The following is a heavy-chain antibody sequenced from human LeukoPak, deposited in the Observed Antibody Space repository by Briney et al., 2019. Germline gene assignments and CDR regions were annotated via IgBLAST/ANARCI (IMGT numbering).Heavy chain of an antibody. Sequence: GGSLRLSCTASGFRFGDYAMSWFRQAPGKGREWVSFIRSKPYGGTREYAASVKGRFTISRGDSKSIAYLQMNSLKTEDTAVYYCTREWFGEFVFDYWGQGTLVTVSS. CDR1: GFRFGDYA. V-gene: IGHV3-49*03. CDR2: IRSKPYGGTR. D-gene: IGHD3-10*01. CDR3: TREWFGEFVFDY. J-gene: IGHJ4*02.